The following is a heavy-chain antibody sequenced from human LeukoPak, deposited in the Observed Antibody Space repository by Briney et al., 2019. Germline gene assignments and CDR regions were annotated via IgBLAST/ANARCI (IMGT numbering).Heavy chain of an antibody. V-gene: IGHV5-51*01. CDR1: GYSFTSYW. CDR2: IYPGDSDT. Sequence: GESLKISCKGSGYSFTSYWIGWVRQMPGKGLEWMGIIYPGDSDTRYSPSFQGQVTISADKSICTAYLQWSSLKASDTAMYYCARQFGSLGSSSSSDYWGQGTLVTVSS. CDR3: ARQFGSLGSSSSSDY. D-gene: IGHD6-13*01. J-gene: IGHJ4*02.